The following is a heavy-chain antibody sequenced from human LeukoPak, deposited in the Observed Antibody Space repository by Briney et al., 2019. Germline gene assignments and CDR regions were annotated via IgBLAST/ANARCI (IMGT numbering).Heavy chain of an antibody. D-gene: IGHD4-17*01. CDR3: AKDFGDYEGY. CDR2: ISYDGSNK. Sequence: PGGSLRLSCAASGFTFSSYAMHWVRQAPGKGLEWVAVISYDGSNKYYADSVKGRFTISRDNSKNTLYLQMNSLRAEDTAMYYCAKDFGDYEGYWGQGNLVTVSS. J-gene: IGHJ4*02. V-gene: IGHV3-30*04. CDR1: GFTFSSYA.